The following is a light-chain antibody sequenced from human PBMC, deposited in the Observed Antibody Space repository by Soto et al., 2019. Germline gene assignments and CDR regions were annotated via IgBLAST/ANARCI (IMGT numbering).Light chain of an antibody. V-gene: IGLV4-69*01. J-gene: IGLJ1*01. Sequence: QSVLTQSPSASASLGASVRLTCTLSSGHSRNAIAWHQQQPEKGPRFLMRVNSDGSHNKGDGTPDRFSGSSSGAERYLSISSLQSEDEADYYCQTWGTGIHVFGTGTKVTVL. CDR1: SGHSRNA. CDR3: QTWGTGIHV. CDR2: VNSDGSH.